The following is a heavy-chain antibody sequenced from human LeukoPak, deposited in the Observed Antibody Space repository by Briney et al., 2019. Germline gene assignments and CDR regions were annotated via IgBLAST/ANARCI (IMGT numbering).Heavy chain of an antibody. CDR1: GFTFSSYW. D-gene: IGHD2-21*02. CDR2: ITSDGSST. Sequence: GGSLRLSCAASGFTFSSYWMHWVRQAPGKGLVWVSRITSDGSSTTYADSVKGRFTISRDNARNTLYLQMNSLRVGDTAVYYCARGAGTDCYEGECWFDPWGQGTLVTVSS. CDR3: ARGAGTDCYEGECWFDP. V-gene: IGHV3-74*01. J-gene: IGHJ5*02.